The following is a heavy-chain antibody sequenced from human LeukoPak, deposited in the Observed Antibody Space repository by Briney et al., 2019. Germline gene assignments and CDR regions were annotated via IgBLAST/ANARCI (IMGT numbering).Heavy chain of an antibody. Sequence: GASVKVSCKVSGYTLTELSMHWVRQAPGKGLEWMGGFDPEDGETIYAQKFQGRVTMTEDTSTDTAYMELSSLRSEDTAVYYCATAPILAYLYSNGWYTPFDYWGQGTLVTVSS. J-gene: IGHJ4*02. D-gene: IGHD6-19*01. CDR2: FDPEDGET. CDR3: ATAPILAYLYSNGWYTPFDY. CDR1: GYTLTELS. V-gene: IGHV1-24*01.